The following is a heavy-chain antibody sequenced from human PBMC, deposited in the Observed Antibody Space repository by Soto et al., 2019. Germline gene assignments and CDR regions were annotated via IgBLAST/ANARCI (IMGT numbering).Heavy chain of an antibody. D-gene: IGHD5-12*01. J-gene: IGHJ6*02. Sequence: SETLSLTCSVSGDSISTYYWSWIRQPPGKGLEWIGYIYKSGNTKYNPSLKSRVIISVDTSRNQISLELSSVTTADTAVYYCARDNIWDNMYSGYYYHGMDVWGHGTTVT. CDR2: IYKSGNT. V-gene: IGHV4-59*01. CDR3: ARDNIWDNMYSGYYYHGMDV. CDR1: GDSISTYY.